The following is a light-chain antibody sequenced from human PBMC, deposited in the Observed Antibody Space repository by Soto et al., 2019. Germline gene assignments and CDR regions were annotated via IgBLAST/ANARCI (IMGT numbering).Light chain of an antibody. V-gene: IGKV3-15*01. CDR2: GAS. Sequence: EIVMTQSPATLSESPGERATLSCRASQSVSSNLAWYQQKPGQAPRLLIYGASTRVPGIPARFSGSGSGTELTLSITSLQSEDFAVYYCQQYSTWPLTFGGGTKVEI. J-gene: IGKJ4*01. CDR3: QQYSTWPLT. CDR1: QSVSSN.